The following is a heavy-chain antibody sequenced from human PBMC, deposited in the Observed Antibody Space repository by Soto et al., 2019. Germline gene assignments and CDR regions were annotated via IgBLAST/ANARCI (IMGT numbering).Heavy chain of an antibody. V-gene: IGHV4-4*02. CDR2: IYHRGST. Sequence: SETLSLTCAVSGGSISSSNWCSRVRQHPGKGLEWMSEIYHRGSTNYNPSLKSRVIISVEKSKNQFSLELSSVTAADTAVYYCGRDKGYYYDSSSDFDIWGQGTMVTVSS. J-gene: IGHJ3*02. CDR1: GGSISSSNW. CDR3: GRDKGYYYDSSSDFDI. D-gene: IGHD3-22*01.